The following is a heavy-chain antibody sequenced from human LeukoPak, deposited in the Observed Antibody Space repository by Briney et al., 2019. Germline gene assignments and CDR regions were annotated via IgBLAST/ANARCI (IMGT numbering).Heavy chain of an antibody. CDR1: GGSFSGYY. CDR3: ARRVYKYSSSWYSTPQTPRFDY. J-gene: IGHJ4*02. V-gene: IGHV4-34*01. Sequence: SETLSLTCAAYGGSFSGYYWSWIRQPPGKGLEWIGEINHSGSTNYNPSLKSRVTISVDTSKNQFSLKLSSVTAADTAVYYCARRVYKYSSSWYSTPQTPRFDYWGQGTLVTVSS. D-gene: IGHD6-13*01. CDR2: INHSGST.